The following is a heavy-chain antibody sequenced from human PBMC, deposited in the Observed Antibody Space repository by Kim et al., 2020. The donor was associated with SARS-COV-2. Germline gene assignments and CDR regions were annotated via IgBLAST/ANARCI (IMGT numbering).Heavy chain of an antibody. J-gene: IGHJ4*02. CDR2: GST. V-gene: IGHV3-23*01. CDR3: RGRWLGIDY. D-gene: IGHD6-19*01. Sequence: GSTYDADSVKGRFTISRDNSKNTLYLQMNSLRAEDTAVYYCRGRWLGIDYWGQGTLVTVSS.